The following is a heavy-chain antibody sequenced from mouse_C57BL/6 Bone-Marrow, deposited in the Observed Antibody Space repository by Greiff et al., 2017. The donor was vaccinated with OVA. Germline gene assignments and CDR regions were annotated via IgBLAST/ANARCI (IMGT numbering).Heavy chain of an antibody. CDR3: ARGKGSA. CDR2: IYPRSGNT. Sequence: QVQLKESGAELARPGASVKLSCKASGYTFTSYGISWVKQRTGQGLEWIGEIYPRSGNTYYNEKFKGKATLTADKSSSTAYMELRSLTSEDSAVYFCARGKGSAWGKGTTLTVSS. CDR1: GYTFTSYG. V-gene: IGHV1-81*01. J-gene: IGHJ2*01.